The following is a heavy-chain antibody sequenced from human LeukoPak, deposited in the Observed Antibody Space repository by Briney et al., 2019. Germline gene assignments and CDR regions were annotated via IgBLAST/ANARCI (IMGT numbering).Heavy chain of an antibody. Sequence: ASVKVSCKASGYTFTIYDINWVRQAAGQGLEWMGWMNPDSGNTDFAQKFQGRVTMTRNTSISTAYMELSSLTSEDTAFYYCAAPPPGDYLAPWGQGPLVTVSS. CDR3: AAPPPGDYLAP. CDR2: MNPDSGNT. V-gene: IGHV1-8*01. D-gene: IGHD4-17*01. J-gene: IGHJ5*02. CDR1: GYTFTIYD.